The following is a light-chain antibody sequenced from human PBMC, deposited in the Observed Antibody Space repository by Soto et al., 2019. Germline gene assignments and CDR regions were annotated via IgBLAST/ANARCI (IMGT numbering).Light chain of an antibody. CDR3: QQYNSYSLT. Sequence: DIQMTQSPSSLSASVGDRVTIHCRASQGISSYLAWYQQKPGKAPKLLIYAASTLQSGVPSRFSGSGSGTEFTLTISSLQPDDFATYYCQQYNSYSLTFGQGTKVDI. J-gene: IGKJ1*01. CDR2: AAS. V-gene: IGKV1-9*01. CDR1: QGISSY.